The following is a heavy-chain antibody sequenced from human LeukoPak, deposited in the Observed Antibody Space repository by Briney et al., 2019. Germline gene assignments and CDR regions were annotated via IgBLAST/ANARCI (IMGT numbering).Heavy chain of an antibody. CDR2: IYYSGST. CDR3: ARHGNYYDGSGYNYYFDY. V-gene: IGHV4-59*08. CDR1: GVSISSYY. Sequence: SETLSLTCTVSGVSISSYYWSWIRQPPGKGLEWIGNIYYSGSTKYNPSLKSRVTISVDTSKNHFSLKLSSVTAADTAVYYCARHGNYYDGSGYNYYFDYWGQGTLGTVSS. D-gene: IGHD3-22*01. J-gene: IGHJ4*02.